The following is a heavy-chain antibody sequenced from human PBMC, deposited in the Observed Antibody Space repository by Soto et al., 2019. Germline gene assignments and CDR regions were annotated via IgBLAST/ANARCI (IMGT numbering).Heavy chain of an antibody. CDR2: IFSNDEK. Sequence: QVTLKESGPVLVKPTETLTMTCTVSGFSLSNARMGVSWIRQPPGKALEWLAHIFSNDEKSYSTSLKSRLTISKDTSKSHVVLTMTNMDPVDTATYYCARSTRYYDYVWGEKHEILDYWGQGTLVTVSS. CDR1: GFSLSNARMG. CDR3: ARSTRYYDYVWGEKHEILDY. D-gene: IGHD3-16*01. J-gene: IGHJ4*02. V-gene: IGHV2-26*01.